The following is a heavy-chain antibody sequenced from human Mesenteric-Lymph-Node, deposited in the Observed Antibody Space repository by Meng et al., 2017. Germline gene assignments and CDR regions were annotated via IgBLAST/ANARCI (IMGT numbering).Heavy chain of an antibody. V-gene: IGHV4-30-4*01. CDR3: ARGQKGYFDL. Sequence: QVRLQVSGPGLVKPSQTLSLTCTVSGGSISSCNYYWSWIRQPPGKGLEWSGHIYNSGSTYYNPSLKSRITISVDTSKNQFSLKLSSVTAADTAVYYCARGQKGYFDLWGRGTLVTVSS. CDR1: GGSISSCNYY. J-gene: IGHJ2*01. CDR2: IYNSGST.